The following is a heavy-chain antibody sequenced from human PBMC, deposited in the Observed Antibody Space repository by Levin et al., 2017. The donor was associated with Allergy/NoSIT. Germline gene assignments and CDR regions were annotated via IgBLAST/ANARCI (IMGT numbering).Heavy chain of an antibody. J-gene: IGHJ4*02. V-gene: IGHV3-74*01. CDR2: IDEGGSFT. CDR3: ARDVAGRSGF. CDR1: GFTFSSFW. Sequence: PGGSLRLSCAASGFTFSSFWMHWVRQAPGKGLVWVSRIDEGGSFTDYADSVKGRFTISRDNAKNTLYLQMNSLGAEDTAVYYCARDVAGRSGFWGQGTLVTVSS. D-gene: IGHD2-15*01.